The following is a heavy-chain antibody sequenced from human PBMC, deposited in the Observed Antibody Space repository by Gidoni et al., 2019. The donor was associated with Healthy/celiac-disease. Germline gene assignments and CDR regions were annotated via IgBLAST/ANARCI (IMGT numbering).Heavy chain of an antibody. D-gene: IGHD3-22*01. CDR1: GYSFTRYG. V-gene: IGHV1-18*04. CDR2: ISAYNGNT. Sequence: QVQLAQSGAEVKKPGASGKVSCKASGYSFTRYGTSWVRQAPGQGLEWMGWISAYNGNTNYAQKLQGRVTMTTDTSTSTAYMELRSLRSDDTAVYYCARNGQGYDSSGYYHDAFDIWGQGTMVTVSS. J-gene: IGHJ3*02. CDR3: ARNGQGYDSSGYYHDAFDI.